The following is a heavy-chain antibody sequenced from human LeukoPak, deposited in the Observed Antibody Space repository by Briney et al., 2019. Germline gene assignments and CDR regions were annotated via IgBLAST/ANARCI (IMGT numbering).Heavy chain of an antibody. D-gene: IGHD6-19*01. V-gene: IGHV3-49*04. CDR2: IRNIANGGTA. CDR3: SRAYSTGWLGINDY. Sequence: PGGSLRLSCTASGFTFSDYAMTWVRQAPGKGLEWVGFIRNIANGGTADYAASVKGRFTISRDDSKTIAYLQMNSLKTEDTAVYFCSRAYSTGWLGINDYWGQGVLVTVSS. J-gene: IGHJ4*02. CDR1: GFTFSDYA.